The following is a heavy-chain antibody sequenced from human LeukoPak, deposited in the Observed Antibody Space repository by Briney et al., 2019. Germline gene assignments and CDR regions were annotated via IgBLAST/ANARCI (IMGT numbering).Heavy chain of an antibody. Sequence: GGSLRLSCAASGFTVSSNYMSWVRQAPGKGLEWVSVLFVGGASTLYADSVKGRFTISGDTSKNTLYLQMNGLRAEDTAVYYCAKGSDNDYGGLGYYFDYWGQGTLVTVSS. CDR1: GFTVSSNY. V-gene: IGHV3-23*01. CDR2: LFVGGAST. J-gene: IGHJ4*02. D-gene: IGHD4-23*01. CDR3: AKGSDNDYGGLGYYFDY.